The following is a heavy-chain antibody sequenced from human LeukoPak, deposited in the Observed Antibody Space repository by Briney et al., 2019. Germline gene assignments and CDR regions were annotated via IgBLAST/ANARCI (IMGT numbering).Heavy chain of an antibody. CDR3: ARDRSGQRPYYFDY. V-gene: IGHV3-21*01. J-gene: IGHJ4*02. CDR1: GFTFSSYS. D-gene: IGHD2-2*01. CDR2: ISSSSYI. Sequence: GGSLRLSCAASGFTFSSYSMNWVRQAPGKGLEWVSSISSSSYIYYADSVKGRFTISRDNAKNSLYLQMNSLRAEDTAVYYCARDRSGQRPYYFDYWGQGTLVTVSS.